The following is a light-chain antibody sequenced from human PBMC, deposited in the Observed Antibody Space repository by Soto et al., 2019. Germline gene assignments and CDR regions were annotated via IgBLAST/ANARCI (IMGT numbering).Light chain of an antibody. CDR2: DAS. CDR3: QQRSNWRGVT. Sequence: EIVLTQSQATLSLSPGERATLSCRASQSVSSYLAWYQQKPGQAPRLRIYDASNRATGIPARFSGSRSATDFTLTISSLEPEDFAVYYCQQRSNWRGVTFGPGTKVDIK. J-gene: IGKJ3*01. V-gene: IGKV3-11*01. CDR1: QSVSSY.